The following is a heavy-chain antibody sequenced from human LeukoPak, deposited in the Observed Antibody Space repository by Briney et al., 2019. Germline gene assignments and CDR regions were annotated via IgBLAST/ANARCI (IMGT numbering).Heavy chain of an antibody. CDR2: IYYSGNT. V-gene: IGHV4-39*01. Sequence: SETLSLTCSVSGGSISSSSHFWGWIRQPPGKGLEWIGSIYYSGNTYYNPSLKSRVTMSVDTSKDHFSLKVTSVTAADTAMYYCARHENIVVEASATAFDYWGQGTLVTVSS. D-gene: IGHD2-15*01. CDR1: GGSISSSSHF. CDR3: ARHENIVVEASATAFDY. J-gene: IGHJ4*02.